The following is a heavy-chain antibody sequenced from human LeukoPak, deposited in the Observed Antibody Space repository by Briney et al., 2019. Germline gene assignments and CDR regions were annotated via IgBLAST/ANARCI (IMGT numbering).Heavy chain of an antibody. J-gene: IGHJ4*02. CDR2: IRYDGSNK. CDR3: TKVVYSGSPGYYFDY. CDR1: GFTFSSYG. Sequence: GGSLRLSCAASGFTFSSYGMHWVRQAPGKGLEWVAFIRYDGSNKYYADSVKGRFTISRDNSKNTLYLQMNSLGAEDTAVYYCTKVVYSGSPGYYFDYWGQGTLVTVSS. D-gene: IGHD1-26*01. V-gene: IGHV3-30*02.